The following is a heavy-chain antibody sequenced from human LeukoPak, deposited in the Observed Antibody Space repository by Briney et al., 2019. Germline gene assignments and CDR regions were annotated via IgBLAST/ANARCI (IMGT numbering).Heavy chain of an antibody. V-gene: IGHV4-34*01. CDR3: ARPSMRSSSSTRFYYYYYYMDV. D-gene: IGHD6-13*01. CDR1: GGSFSGYY. Sequence: PSETLSLTCAVYGGSFSGYYWSWIRQPPGKGLEWIGEINHSGSTNYNPSLKSRVTISVDTSKNQFSLKLSSVTAADTAVYYCARPSMRSSSSTRFYYYYYYMDVWGKGTTVTISS. CDR2: INHSGST. J-gene: IGHJ6*03.